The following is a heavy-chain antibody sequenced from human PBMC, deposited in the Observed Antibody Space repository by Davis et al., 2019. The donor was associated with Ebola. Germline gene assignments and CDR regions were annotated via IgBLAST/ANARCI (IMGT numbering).Heavy chain of an antibody. Sequence: PSETLSLTCTVSGGSISSHYWSWIRQPPGKGLEWIGYIYYSGSTNYNPSLKSRVTISVDTSKNQFSLKLSSVTAADTAVYYCAREGGDSSDWGQGTLVTVSS. J-gene: IGHJ4*02. CDR3: AREGGDSSD. CDR2: IYYSGST. CDR1: GGSISSHY. V-gene: IGHV4-59*11. D-gene: IGHD6-19*01.